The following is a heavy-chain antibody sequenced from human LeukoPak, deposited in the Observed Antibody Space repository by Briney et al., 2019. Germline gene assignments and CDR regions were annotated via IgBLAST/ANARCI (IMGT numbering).Heavy chain of an antibody. CDR3: ARHRTINWGSLGYFDY. Sequence: SETLSLTCTVSGGSISGSSYYWGWIRQPPGKGLEWIGSIYYSGSTYYNPSLKSRVTISVDTSKNQFSLKLSSVTAADTAAYYCARHRTINWGSLGYFDYWGQGTLVTVSS. J-gene: IGHJ4*02. D-gene: IGHD7-27*01. CDR2: IYYSGST. V-gene: IGHV4-39*01. CDR1: GGSISGSSYY.